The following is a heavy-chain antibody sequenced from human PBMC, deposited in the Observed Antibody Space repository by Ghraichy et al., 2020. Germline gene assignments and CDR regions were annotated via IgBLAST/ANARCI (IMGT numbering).Heavy chain of an antibody. Sequence: SETLSLTCTVSGGSISSGGYYWSWIRQHPGKGLEWIGYIYYSGSTYYNPSLKSRVTISVDTSKNQFSLKLSSVTAADTAVYYCARDRGVRGGGVDYWGQGTLVTVSS. D-gene: IGHD3-10*01. CDR2: IYYSGST. J-gene: IGHJ4*02. CDR1: GGSISSGGYY. V-gene: IGHV4-31*03. CDR3: ARDRGVRGGGVDY.